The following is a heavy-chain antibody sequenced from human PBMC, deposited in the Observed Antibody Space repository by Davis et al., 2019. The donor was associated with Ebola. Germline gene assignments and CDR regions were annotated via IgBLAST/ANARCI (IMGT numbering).Heavy chain of an antibody. CDR2: IIPIFGTA. CDR1: GGTFSSYA. Sequence: SVKVSCKASGGTFSSYAISWVRQAPGQGLEWMGGIIPIFGTANYAQKFQGRVTITADESTSTAYMELSSLRSEDTAVYYCARDFDFWSGYHYYFDYWGQGTLVTVSS. D-gene: IGHD3-3*01. J-gene: IGHJ4*02. CDR3: ARDFDFWSGYHYYFDY. V-gene: IGHV1-69*13.